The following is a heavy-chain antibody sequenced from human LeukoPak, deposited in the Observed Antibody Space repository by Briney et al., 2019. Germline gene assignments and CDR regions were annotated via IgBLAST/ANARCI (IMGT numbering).Heavy chain of an antibody. D-gene: IGHD5-24*01. J-gene: IGHJ4*02. CDR3: ARDRDGYSQFDY. Sequence: GGSLRLSCAASGFTFSSYAMHWVRQAPGKGLEYVSAIVSKGGSTYYANSVKGIFTISRDNSKNALYLKMGSVRAEDMAVYYCARDRDGYSQFDYWGQGTLVTVSS. CDR2: IVSKGGST. CDR1: GFTFSSYA. V-gene: IGHV3-64*01.